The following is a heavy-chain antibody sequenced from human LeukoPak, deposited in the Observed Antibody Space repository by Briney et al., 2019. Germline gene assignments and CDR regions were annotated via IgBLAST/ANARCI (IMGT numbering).Heavy chain of an antibody. V-gene: IGHV3-23*01. CDR3: ARDIELST. D-gene: IGHD1-7*01. CDR1: GFTFSISA. CDR2: INYSGSNA. Sequence: QTVGSLRLSCAASGFTFSISAMTWVRQAPGKGLEWVALINYSGSNAYYADSVRGRFTISRDSSKSMLYLQMDSLRAEDTAIYYCARDIELSTWGQGTMVSV. J-gene: IGHJ3*01.